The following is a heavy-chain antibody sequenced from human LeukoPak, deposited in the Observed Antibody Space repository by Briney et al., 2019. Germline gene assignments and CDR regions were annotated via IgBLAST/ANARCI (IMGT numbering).Heavy chain of an antibody. D-gene: IGHD1-20*01. CDR3: ARAFNWNDLGN. CDR1: GFTLSGSW. J-gene: IGHJ4*02. CDR2: IVSDGTST. V-gene: IGHV3-74*01. Sequence: GGSLRLSCVASGFTLSGSWMHWVRHAPGKGLVWVSRIVSDGTSTNYADSVKGRFTISRDNAKNTLYLQMNSLRAEDTAVYYCARAFNWNDLGNWGQGTLVTVSS.